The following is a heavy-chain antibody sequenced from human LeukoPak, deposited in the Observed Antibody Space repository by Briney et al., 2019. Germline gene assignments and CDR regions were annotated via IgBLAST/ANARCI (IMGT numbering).Heavy chain of an antibody. CDR1: GSSISSLYW. D-gene: IGHD3-10*01. J-gene: IGHJ4*02. V-gene: IGHV4-28*03. Sequence: PSETLSLTCDVSGSSISSLYWWGWIRQPPGKGLEWIGYVYYSGSTYYNPSLKSRISMSVDTSKRQFSLKLSSVTAVDTAVYYCARAYGSGSPLDYWGQGTLVTVSS. CDR3: ARAYGSGSPLDY. CDR2: VYYSGST.